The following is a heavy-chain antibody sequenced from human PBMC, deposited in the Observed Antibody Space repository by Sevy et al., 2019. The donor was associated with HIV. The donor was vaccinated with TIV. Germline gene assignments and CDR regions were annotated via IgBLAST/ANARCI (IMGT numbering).Heavy chain of an antibody. V-gene: IGHV4-31*03. CDR2: IYYSGST. CDR3: ARAGVVGYDSSGYYLDAFDI. D-gene: IGHD3-22*01. CDR1: GGSISSGAYY. Sequence: SETLSLTCTVSGGSISSGAYYWSWIRQHPGKGLEWIGYIYYSGSTYYNPSLKSRVTISVDTSKNQFSLKLSSVTAADTAVYYCARAGVVGYDSSGYYLDAFDIWGQGTMVTVSS. J-gene: IGHJ3*02.